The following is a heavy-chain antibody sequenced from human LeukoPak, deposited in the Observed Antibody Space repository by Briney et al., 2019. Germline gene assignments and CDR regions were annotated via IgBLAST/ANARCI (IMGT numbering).Heavy chain of an antibody. J-gene: IGHJ6*04. D-gene: IGHD3-10*01. CDR3: VKGRRSYYGSGSYSGYYYGMDV. Sequence: GGSLRLSCSASGFTFSSYAMHWVRQAPGKGLEYVSAISSNGGSTYYADSVTGRFTISRDNSKNTLYLQMSSLRAEDTVVYYCVKGRRSYYGSGSYSGYYYGMDVWGKGTTVTVPS. CDR2: ISSNGGST. CDR1: GFTFSSYA. V-gene: IGHV3-64D*06.